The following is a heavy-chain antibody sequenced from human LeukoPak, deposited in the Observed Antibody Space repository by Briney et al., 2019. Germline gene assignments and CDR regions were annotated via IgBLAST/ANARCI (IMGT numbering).Heavy chain of an antibody. J-gene: IGHJ5*02. CDR3: ARVSISVATQNPDP. Sequence: ASVKVSCKASGYTFTSYGISWVRQAPGQGLEWMGWISAYNGNPNYAQKLQGRVTMTTDTSTSTAYMELRSLRSDDTAVYYCARVSISVATQNPDPWGQGTLVTVSS. CDR2: ISAYNGNP. CDR1: GYTFTSYG. D-gene: IGHD5-12*01. V-gene: IGHV1-18*01.